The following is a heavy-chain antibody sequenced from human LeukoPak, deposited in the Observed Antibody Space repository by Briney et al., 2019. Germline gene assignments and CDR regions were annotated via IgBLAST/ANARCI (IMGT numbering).Heavy chain of an antibody. Sequence: SVKVSCKASGGTFSSYAISWVRQAPGQGLEWMGGIIPIFGTANYAEKFQDRVTITADKSTSTAYMELSSLRSEDTAMYYCAINQAGYCGGGSCYRHEFYYMDVWGKGTSVTVSS. CDR3: AINQAGYCGGGSCYRHEFYYMDV. D-gene: IGHD2-15*01. CDR2: IIPIFGTA. CDR1: GGTFSSYA. V-gene: IGHV1-69*06. J-gene: IGHJ6*03.